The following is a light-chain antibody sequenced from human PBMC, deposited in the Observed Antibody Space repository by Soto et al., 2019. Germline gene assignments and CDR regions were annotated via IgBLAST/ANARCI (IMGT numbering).Light chain of an antibody. V-gene: IGKV3-20*01. CDR1: QTLSSSS. CDR2: GAS. J-gene: IGKJ4*01. CDR3: HQYRSSPLT. Sequence: IVLTQSPGTLSLSPGESGTLSCRAGQTLSSSSLACYQQKPGQAPRLLIYGASNRASGIPDRFSGGGSGTDFTLTISRLEPEDFAVYYCHQYRSSPLTFGVGTQVEI.